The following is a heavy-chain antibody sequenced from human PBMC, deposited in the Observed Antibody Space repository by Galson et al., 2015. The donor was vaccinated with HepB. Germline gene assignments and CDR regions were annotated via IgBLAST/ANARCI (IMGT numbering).Heavy chain of an antibody. CDR3: TTEGGVRGVIVPTLGNAFDI. D-gene: IGHD3-10*01. CDR1: GFTFSNAW. Sequence: SLRLSCAASGFTFSNAWMNWVRQAPGKGLEWVGRIKSKTDGGTTDYAAPVKGRFTISRDDTKNTLYLQMNSLKTEDTAVYYCTTEGGVRGVIVPTLGNAFDIWGQGTMVTVSS. V-gene: IGHV3-15*07. CDR2: IKSKTDGGTT. J-gene: IGHJ3*02.